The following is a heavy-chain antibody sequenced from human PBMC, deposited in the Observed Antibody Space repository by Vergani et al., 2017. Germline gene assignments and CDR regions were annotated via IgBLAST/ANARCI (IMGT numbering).Heavy chain of an antibody. J-gene: IGHJ5*02. CDR1: GYSFTSYW. Sequence: VQLVESGGGVVQPGESLRISCKGSGYSFTSYWISWVRQMPGKGLEWMGRIDPSDSYTNYSPSFQGHVTISADKSISTAYLQWSSLKASDTAMYYCARVGWSYYDSSGYYYAPGGWFDPWGQGTLVTVSS. D-gene: IGHD3-22*01. V-gene: IGHV5-10-1*01. CDR2: IDPSDSYT. CDR3: ARVGWSYYDSSGYYYAPGGWFDP.